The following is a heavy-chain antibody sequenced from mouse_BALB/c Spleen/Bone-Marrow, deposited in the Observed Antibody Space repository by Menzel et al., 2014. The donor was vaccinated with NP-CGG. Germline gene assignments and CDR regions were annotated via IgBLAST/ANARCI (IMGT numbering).Heavy chain of an antibody. D-gene: IGHD4-1*01. CDR1: GFTFSSYY. Sequence: EVHLVESGGGLVKLGGSLKLSCAASGFTFSSYYMSWVRQTPEKRLELVAAINSNGGSTYYPDTVKGRFTISRDNAKNTLYLQMSSLKSKDTALYYCARRGWDGYFDYWGQGTTLTVSS. CDR2: INSNGGST. CDR3: ARRGWDGYFDY. J-gene: IGHJ2*01. V-gene: IGHV5-6-2*01.